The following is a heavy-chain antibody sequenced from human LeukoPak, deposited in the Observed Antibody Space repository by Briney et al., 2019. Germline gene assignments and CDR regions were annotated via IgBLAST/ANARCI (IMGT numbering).Heavy chain of an antibody. J-gene: IGHJ6*02. D-gene: IGHD3-16*01. CDR3: ARRLSYYGMDV. CDR1: GFTFSGYE. V-gene: IGHV3-48*03. CDR2: ISGSGDTI. Sequence: QPGGSLRLSCEASGFTFSGYEIIWVRQAPGKGLEWVSYISGSGDTIHYADSVKGRFAISRDNAKNSLHVQMNSLRAEDTAVYYCARRLSYYGMDVWGQGTTVTVSS.